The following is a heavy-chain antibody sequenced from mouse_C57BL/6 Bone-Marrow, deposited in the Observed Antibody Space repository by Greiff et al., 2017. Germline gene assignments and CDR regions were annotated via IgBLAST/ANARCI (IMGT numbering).Heavy chain of an antibody. D-gene: IGHD2-2*01. V-gene: IGHV1-69*01. Sequence: VQLQQPGAELVMPGASVKLSCKASGYTFTSYWMHWVKQRPGQGLEWIGEIDPSDSYTNYNQKFKGKATLTVDKSSSTAYMQLSSLTSEDSAVYYCARGGYNEAWFAYWGQGTLVTVSA. CDR3: ARGGYNEAWFAY. J-gene: IGHJ3*01. CDR2: IDPSDSYT. CDR1: GYTFTSYW.